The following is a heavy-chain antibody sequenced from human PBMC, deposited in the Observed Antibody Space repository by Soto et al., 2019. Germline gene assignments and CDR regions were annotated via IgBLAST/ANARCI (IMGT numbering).Heavy chain of an antibody. D-gene: IGHD6-6*01. CDR3: ARDRPQSAFDI. CDR2: IYYSGST. J-gene: IGHJ3*02. Sequence: SETLSLTCTVSGGSISRDYWSWIRQPPGKGLEWIGYIYYSGSTNYNPSLKSRVTISVDTSKNQFSLKLSSVTAADTAVYYCARDRPQSAFDIWGQGTMVTVSS. V-gene: IGHV4-59*01. CDR1: GGSISRDY.